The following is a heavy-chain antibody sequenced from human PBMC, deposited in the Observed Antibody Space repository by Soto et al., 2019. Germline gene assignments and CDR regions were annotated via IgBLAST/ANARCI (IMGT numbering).Heavy chain of an antibody. Sequence: PSETLSLTCTVSSGSISSTIYSWDWIRQPPGKGLEWIGSIYYSGSTYYNPSLKSRVTISVDTSKNQFSLKLSSVTAADTAVYYCARLDYWGQGTLVTVSS. J-gene: IGHJ4*02. CDR3: ARLDY. CDR2: IYYSGST. CDR1: SGSISSTIYS. V-gene: IGHV4-39*01.